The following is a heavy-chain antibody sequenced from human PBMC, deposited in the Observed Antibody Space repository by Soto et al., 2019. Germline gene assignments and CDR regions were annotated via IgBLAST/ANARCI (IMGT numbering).Heavy chain of an antibody. V-gene: IGHV3-23*01. CDR2: ISGSGGST. CDR1: GFTFSSYA. D-gene: IGHD2-15*01. CDR3: AKRPPGCSGGSCYRRPDPVNY. Sequence: EVQLLESGGGLVQPGGSLRLSCAASGFTFSSYAMSWVRQAPGKGLEWVSAISGSGGSTYYADSVKGRFTISRDNSKNTLYLQMNSLRAEDTAVYYCAKRPPGCSGGSCYRRPDPVNYWGQGTLVTVSS. J-gene: IGHJ4*02.